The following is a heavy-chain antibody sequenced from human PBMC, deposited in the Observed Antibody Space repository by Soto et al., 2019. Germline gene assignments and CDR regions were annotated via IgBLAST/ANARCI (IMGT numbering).Heavy chain of an antibody. CDR2: IVPIYRTA. CDR3: VRDSGAKLSSS. V-gene: IGHV1-69*13. D-gene: IGHD6-13*01. CDR1: GGTFSSYR. J-gene: IGHJ4*02. Sequence: VASVKVSCKASGGTFSSYRINWVRQAPGQGLEWVGGIVPIYRTADYAQKFQGRVTITADESACTSYMELRSLKSQDTAVYYCVRDSGAKLSSSWGQGTLVTVSS.